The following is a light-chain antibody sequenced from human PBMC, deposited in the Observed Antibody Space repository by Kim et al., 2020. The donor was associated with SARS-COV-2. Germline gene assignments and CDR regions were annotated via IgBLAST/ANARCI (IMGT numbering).Light chain of an antibody. J-gene: IGLJ1*01. Sequence: SSELTRDPAVSVALGQTVRITCQGDSLRTYYASWYRQKPGQAPVLVIYDENNRPSGIPDRFSASSSGNTASLTITGAKAEDEADYYCNPRDSSGNSYFFG. CDR3: NPRDSSGNSYF. CDR1: SLRTYY. CDR2: DEN. V-gene: IGLV3-19*01.